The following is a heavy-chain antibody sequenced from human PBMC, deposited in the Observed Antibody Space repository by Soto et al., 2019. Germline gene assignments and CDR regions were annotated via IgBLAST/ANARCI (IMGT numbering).Heavy chain of an antibody. Sequence: PSETLSLTCTVSGGSISSGSMSSGVYCTDWIRQSPGKGLEWIGSICPSGNIYYNPSLKSQVTIYVDTSKNQFSLNLNSVTAADTAVYYCARLDYSNLGSNYYYYMDVWGRGTTVTVSS. CDR3: ARLDYSNLGSNYYYYMDV. J-gene: IGHJ6*03. CDR1: GGSISSGSMSSGVYC. CDR2: ICPSGNI. D-gene: IGHD4-4*01. V-gene: IGHV4-39*01.